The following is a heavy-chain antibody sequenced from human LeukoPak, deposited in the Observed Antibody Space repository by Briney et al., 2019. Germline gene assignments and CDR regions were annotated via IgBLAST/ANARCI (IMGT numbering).Heavy chain of an antibody. CDR3: ARGKVSAGGAFDS. CDR1: GGSISGYY. J-gene: IGHJ4*02. D-gene: IGHD6-13*01. V-gene: IGHV4-59*01. CDR2: INYSGST. Sequence: PSETLSLTCSVSGGSISGYYWSWIRQPPGKGLEWIGHINYSGSTTYNPSLKSRVTISLDTSKNQFSLKLSSVTAADTAVYYCARGKVSAGGAFDSWGQGTLVTVSS.